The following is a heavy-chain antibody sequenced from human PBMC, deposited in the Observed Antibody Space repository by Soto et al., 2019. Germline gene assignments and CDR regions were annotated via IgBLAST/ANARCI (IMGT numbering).Heavy chain of an antibody. CDR2: IIPIFGTA. CDR1: GGTFSSYA. J-gene: IGHJ5*02. CDR3: AXPRNYDILTGPPYNWFDP. Sequence: ASVKVSCKASGGTFSSYAISWVRQAPGQGLEWMGGIIPIFGTANYAQKFQGRVTITADKSTSTAYMELSSLRSEDTAVYYCAXPRNYDILTGPPYNWFDPWGQGTLVTVS. V-gene: IGHV1-69*06. D-gene: IGHD3-9*01.